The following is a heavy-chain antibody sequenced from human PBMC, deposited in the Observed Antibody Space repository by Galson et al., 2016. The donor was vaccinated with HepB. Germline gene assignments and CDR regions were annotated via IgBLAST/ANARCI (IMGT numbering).Heavy chain of an antibody. Sequence: CAISGDSVSSNSVAWNWIRQSPSRGLEWLGRTYKNYATSVKSRITINSDTSKNQFSLHLNSVTPDDTAVYYCARGIWNSSDVWGQGTVVTVSS. CDR2: TYK. V-gene: IGHV6-1*01. CDR3: ARGIWNSSDV. D-gene: IGHD2-15*01. J-gene: IGHJ3*01. CDR1: GDSVSSNSVA.